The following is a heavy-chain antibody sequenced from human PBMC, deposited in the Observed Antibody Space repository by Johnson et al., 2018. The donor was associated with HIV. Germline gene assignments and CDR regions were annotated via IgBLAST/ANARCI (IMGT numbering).Heavy chain of an antibody. CDR1: GFTFSTYA. CDR3: WAGPGWYNWNKHDFDI. J-gene: IGHJ3*02. D-gene: IGHD1-1*01. CDR2: ISYDGSNK. V-gene: IGHV3-30-3*01. Sequence: QVQLVESGGGVVQPERSLRLSCAASGFTFSTYAMHWVRQAPGKGLEWVAVISYDGSNKYYTDSVKGRFTISRDNSKRTLYLQMNSLRVEDTAVYYCWAGPGWYNWNKHDFDIWGQGTMVTVSS.